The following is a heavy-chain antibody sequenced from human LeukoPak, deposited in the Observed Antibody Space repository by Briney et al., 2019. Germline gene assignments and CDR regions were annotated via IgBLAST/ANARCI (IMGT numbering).Heavy chain of an antibody. CDR1: GGSISSYY. CDR2: IYTSGST. Sequence: SETLSLTCAVSGGSISSYYWSWIRQPAGKGLEWIGRIYTSGSTNYNPSLKSRVTMSVDTSKNQFSLKLSSVTAADTAVYYCARGSIAARVDYFDYWGQGTLVTVSS. J-gene: IGHJ4*02. CDR3: ARGSIAARVDYFDY. V-gene: IGHV4-4*07. D-gene: IGHD6-6*01.